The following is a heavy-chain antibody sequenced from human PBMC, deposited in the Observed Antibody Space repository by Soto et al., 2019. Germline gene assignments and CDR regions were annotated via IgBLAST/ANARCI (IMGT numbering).Heavy chain of an antibody. D-gene: IGHD3-3*01. CDR1: GGTFSSYA. J-gene: IGHJ3*02. CDR3: ARASTIFGVVIIGAFDI. Sequence: QVPLVQSGAEVKKPGSSVKVSCKASGGTFSSYAISWVRQAPGQGLEWMGGIIPIFGTANYAQKFQGRVTITADESTSTAYMELSSLRSEDTAVYYCARASTIFGVVIIGAFDIWGQGTMVTVSS. V-gene: IGHV1-69*01. CDR2: IIPIFGTA.